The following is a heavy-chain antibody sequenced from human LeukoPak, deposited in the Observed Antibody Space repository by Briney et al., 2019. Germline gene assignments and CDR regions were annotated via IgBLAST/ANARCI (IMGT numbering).Heavy chain of an antibody. Sequence: GGSLRLSCEASGLTFRIYWMSWVRQAPGKGLEWLATINQDGSERYNVDSVKGRFTISRDNAKSSLFLQMNSLRAEDTAVYYCARTVHFFNYFDYWGQGTLVTVSS. D-gene: IGHD2/OR15-2a*01. CDR2: INQDGSER. CDR3: ARTVHFFNYFDY. V-gene: IGHV3-7*01. CDR1: GLTFRIYW. J-gene: IGHJ4*02.